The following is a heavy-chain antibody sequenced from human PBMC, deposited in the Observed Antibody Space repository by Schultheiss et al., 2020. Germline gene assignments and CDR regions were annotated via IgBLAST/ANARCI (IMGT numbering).Heavy chain of an antibody. D-gene: IGHD5-24*01. J-gene: IGHJ4*02. CDR2: IYTSGSI. Sequence: SETLSLTCTVSGGSISSGCYCCSWIRQPAGKGLEWIGRIYTSGSINYNPYLKRQVTISVDTSKNQFSLKLGSVTAADAAVYYCARAEGEMATLGFGYWGQGTLVTVCS. CDR1: GGSISSGCYC. V-gene: IGHV4-61*02. CDR3: ARAEGEMATLGFGY.